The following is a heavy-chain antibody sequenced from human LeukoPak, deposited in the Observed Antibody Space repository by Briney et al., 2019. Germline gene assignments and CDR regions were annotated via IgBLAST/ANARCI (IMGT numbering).Heavy chain of an antibody. Sequence: ASVKVSCKASGYTFTSYGISWVRQAPGQGLEWMGWISAYNGNTNYAQKLQGRVTMTTDTSTSTAYMELRSLRSDDTAVYYCATTLYDSSGYYYSGCMDYWGQGTLDTVSS. CDR3: ATTLYDSSGYYYSGCMDY. V-gene: IGHV1-18*01. J-gene: IGHJ4*02. CDR2: ISAYNGNT. CDR1: GYTFTSYG. D-gene: IGHD3-22*01.